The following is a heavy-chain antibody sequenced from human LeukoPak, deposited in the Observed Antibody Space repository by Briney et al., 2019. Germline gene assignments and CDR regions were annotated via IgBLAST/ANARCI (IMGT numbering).Heavy chain of an antibody. J-gene: IGHJ4*02. D-gene: IGHD3-10*01. CDR3: ARESGFYGSGSRY. CDR2: MNPNSGNT. CDR1: GYTFTSYD. V-gene: IGHV1-8*01. Sequence: ASVKVSCKASGYTFTSYDINWVRQATGQGLEWMGWMNPNSGNTGYAQKFQARVTMTRNPSITAAYMALSSLKSEDTAVYYCARESGFYGSGSRYWGQGTLVTVSS.